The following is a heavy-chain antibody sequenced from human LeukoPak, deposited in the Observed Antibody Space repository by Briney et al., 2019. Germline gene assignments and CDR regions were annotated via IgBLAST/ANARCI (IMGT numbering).Heavy chain of an antibody. J-gene: IGHJ4*02. V-gene: IGHV1-18*01. Sequence: ASVKVSCKASGYTFTSYGISWVRQAPGQGLEWMGWISAYNGNTNYAQKLQGRVTMTTDTSTSTAYMELRSLRSDDTAVYYCARAPLRYFDWLLYRFDYWGQGTLVTVSS. CDR1: GYTFTSYG. D-gene: IGHD3-9*01. CDR3: ARAPLRYFDWLLYRFDY. CDR2: ISAYNGNT.